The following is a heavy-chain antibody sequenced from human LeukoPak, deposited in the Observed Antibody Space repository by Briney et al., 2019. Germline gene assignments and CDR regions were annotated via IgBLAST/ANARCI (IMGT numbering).Heavy chain of an antibody. V-gene: IGHV3-7*01. D-gene: IGHD3-9*01. J-gene: IGHJ4*02. CDR3: ASSPGLTEFFDY. CDR2: IKHDGSEE. Sequence: SGGSLRLSCAASGFTFTNYWMSWLRQAPGKGLEWVANIKHDGSEEYYVDSVKGRFTISRDNAKNSLYLQMNSLRAEDTAVYYCASSPGLTEFFDYWGQGTLVTVSS. CDR1: GFTFTNYW.